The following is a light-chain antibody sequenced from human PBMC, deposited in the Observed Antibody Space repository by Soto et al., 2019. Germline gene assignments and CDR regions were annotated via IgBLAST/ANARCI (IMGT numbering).Light chain of an antibody. V-gene: IGLV1-44*01. J-gene: IGLJ2*01. Sequence: QAVVTQPPSASGTPGQRVTISCSGSSSNIGSNTVNWYQQLPGTAPKLLIYSNNQRPSWVPDRFSGSKSGTSASLAISGLQSEDEADYDCAAWDDSLNGYVVFGGGTKLTVL. CDR1: SSNIGSNT. CDR2: SNN. CDR3: AAWDDSLNGYVV.